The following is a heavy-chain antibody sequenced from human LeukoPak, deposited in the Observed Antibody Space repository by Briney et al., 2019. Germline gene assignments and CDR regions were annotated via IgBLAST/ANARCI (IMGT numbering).Heavy chain of an antibody. J-gene: IGHJ4*02. V-gene: IGHV4-4*07. CDR1: GASISDYY. Sequence: PSETLSLTCYVSGASISDYYWSWIRQSAGKGLEWIGRIYATETDFNPSLKSRLTMSIDTSKNQFSLKLRSVTAADTGVYYCARHQGWLQWEYWGQGTLVIVSS. CDR2: IYATET. D-gene: IGHD5-24*01. CDR3: ARHQGWLQWEY.